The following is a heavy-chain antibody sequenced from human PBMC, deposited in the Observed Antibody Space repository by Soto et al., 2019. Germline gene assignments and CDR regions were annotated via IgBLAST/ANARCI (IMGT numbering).Heavy chain of an antibody. Sequence: ASVKVSCKASGYTFTSYDINWVRQATGQGLEWMGWMNPNSGNTGYAQKFQGRVTMTRNTSISTAYMELSSLRSEDTAVYYCARFVTGTTPGRNWFDPWGQGTLVTVSS. CDR3: ARFVTGTTPGRNWFDP. V-gene: IGHV1-8*01. J-gene: IGHJ5*02. CDR1: GYTFTSYD. CDR2: MNPNSGNT. D-gene: IGHD1-7*01.